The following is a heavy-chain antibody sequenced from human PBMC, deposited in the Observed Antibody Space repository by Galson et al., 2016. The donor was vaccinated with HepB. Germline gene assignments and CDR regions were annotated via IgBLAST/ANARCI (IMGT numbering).Heavy chain of an antibody. CDR1: GFTSSIYA. CDR3: GRGPRALTVAATGANLDN. Sequence: SLRLSCAASGFTSSIYAMHWVRQAPGKGLEWVAVISYDGSNKYYADSVKGRFTISRDKSMDTLYLQMNSLRPDDTAVYYCGRGPRALTVAATGANLDNWGQGTLVTVSS. D-gene: IGHD4/OR15-4a*01. CDR2: ISYDGSNK. J-gene: IGHJ4*02. V-gene: IGHV3-30*04.